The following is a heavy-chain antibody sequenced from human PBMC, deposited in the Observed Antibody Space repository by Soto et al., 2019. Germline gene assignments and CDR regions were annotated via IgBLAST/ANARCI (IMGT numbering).Heavy chain of an antibody. CDR1: GGSISSGDYY. D-gene: IGHD5-18*01. CDR2: IYYSGST. V-gene: IGHV4-30-4*01. CDR3: AREGRGYSYGHQLDY. Sequence: PSETLSLTCTVSGGSISSGDYYWSWIRQPPGKGLEWIGYIYYSGSTYYNPSLKSRVTISVDTSKNQFSLKLSSVTAADTAVYYCAREGRGYSYGHQLDYWGQGTLVTVSS. J-gene: IGHJ4*02.